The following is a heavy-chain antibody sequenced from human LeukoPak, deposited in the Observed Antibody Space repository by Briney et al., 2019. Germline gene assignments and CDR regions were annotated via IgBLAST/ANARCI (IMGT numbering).Heavy chain of an antibody. V-gene: IGHV1-69*13. CDR2: IIPIFGTA. Sequence: GASVKVSCKASGYTFTSYGISWVRQAPGQGLEWMGGIIPIFGTANYAQKFQGRVTITADESTSTAYMELSSLRSEDTAVYYCARDEAYYYDSSGSLIWGQGTLVTVSS. CDR3: ARDEAYYYDSSGSLI. CDR1: GYTFTSYG. D-gene: IGHD3-22*01. J-gene: IGHJ4*02.